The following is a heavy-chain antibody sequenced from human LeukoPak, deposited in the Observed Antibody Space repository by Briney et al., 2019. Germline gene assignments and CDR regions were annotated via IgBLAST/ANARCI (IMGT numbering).Heavy chain of an antibody. Sequence: SETLSLTCTVSGGSISSGGYYWSWIRQPPGKGLEWIGYIYHSGSTYYNPSLKSRVTISVDRSKNQFSLKLSSVTAADTAVYYCASQNKGAYCGGDCPLFDWGQGTLVTVSS. D-gene: IGHD2-21*01. CDR1: GGSISSGGYY. CDR2: IYHSGST. CDR3: ASQNKGAYCGGDCPLFD. V-gene: IGHV4-30-2*01. J-gene: IGHJ4*02.